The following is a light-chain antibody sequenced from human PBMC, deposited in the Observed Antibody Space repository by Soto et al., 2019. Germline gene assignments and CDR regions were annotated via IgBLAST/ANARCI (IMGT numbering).Light chain of an antibody. J-gene: IGLJ1*01. CDR1: SSDVGGYNY. CDR3: CSYTTSNTRQIV. V-gene: IGLV2-14*01. Sequence: QSALTPPASVSGSPGQSIPISCTGTSSDVGGYNYVSWYQQHPGKAPKFMIYDVSNRPSGVSNRFSGSKSGNTASLTISGLQAEDEADYYCCSYTTSNTRQIVFGTGTKLTVL. CDR2: DVS.